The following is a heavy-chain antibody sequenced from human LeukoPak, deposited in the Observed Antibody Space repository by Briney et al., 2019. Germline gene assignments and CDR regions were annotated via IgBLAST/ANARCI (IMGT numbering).Heavy chain of an antibody. CDR3: ARGLMEVVAAPNYYYYGMDV. V-gene: IGHV3-20*04. CDR1: GFTFDDYG. CDR2: INWNGGST. Sequence: GGSLRLSCAASGFTFDDYGMSWVRQAPGKGLEWVSGINWNGGSTGYADSVKGRFTISRDNAKNSLYLQMSSLRAEDTALYYCARGLMEVVAAPNYYYYGMDVWGQGTTVTVSS. D-gene: IGHD2-15*01. J-gene: IGHJ6*02.